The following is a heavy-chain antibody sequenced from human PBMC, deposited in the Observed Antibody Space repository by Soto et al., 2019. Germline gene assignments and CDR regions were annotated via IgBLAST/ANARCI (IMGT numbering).Heavy chain of an antibody. CDR3: ARGKVYDFWSGYLDSYGMDA. CDR2: MNPNSGNT. D-gene: IGHD3-3*01. Sequence: ASVKVSCRASGYTFTSYDINWVRQATGQGLEWMGWMNPNSGNTGYAQKFQGRVTMTRNTSISTAYMELSSLRSEDTAVYYCARGKVYDFWSGYLDSYGMDAWGQGTTVTVSS. V-gene: IGHV1-8*01. J-gene: IGHJ6*02. CDR1: GYTFTSYD.